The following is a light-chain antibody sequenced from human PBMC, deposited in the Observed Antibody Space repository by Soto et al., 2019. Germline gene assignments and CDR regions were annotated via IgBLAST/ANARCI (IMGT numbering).Light chain of an antibody. CDR2: ATS. Sequence: EIVLTQFPGTLSLSPGERATLSCRASQSVAGSYLAWYQQKPGQAPRLLIYATSNRATGIPDRFSGSGSGTGFNLTISRLEPEDFAVYYCQQSAASVSITFGQGTRLEIK. J-gene: IGKJ5*01. CDR1: QSVAGSY. V-gene: IGKV3-20*01. CDR3: QQSAASVSIT.